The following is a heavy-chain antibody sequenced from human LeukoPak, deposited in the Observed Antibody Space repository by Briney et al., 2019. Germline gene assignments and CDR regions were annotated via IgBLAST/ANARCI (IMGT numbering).Heavy chain of an antibody. V-gene: IGHV3-7*03. Sequence: GGSLRLSCAASGFTFSSYWMSWVRQAPGKGLEWVANIKQDGSEKYYVDSVKGRFTISRDNSKNTLYLQMNSLRADDTAVYYCAKGGLVHRFDPWGQGTLVTVSS. CDR1: GFTFSSYW. CDR2: IKQDGSEK. CDR3: AKGGLVHRFDP. J-gene: IGHJ5*02.